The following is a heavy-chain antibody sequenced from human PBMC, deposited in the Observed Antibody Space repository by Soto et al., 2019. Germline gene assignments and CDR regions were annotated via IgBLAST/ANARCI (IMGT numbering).Heavy chain of an antibody. CDR1: GFTFSSYS. D-gene: IGHD3-16*01. CDR2: ISSSSTYI. CDR3: VRDLYDYDHWLDP. V-gene: IGHV3-21*01. Sequence: GGSLRLSCAASGFTFSSYSMNWVRQAPGKGLEWVSSISSSSTYIYYADSVKGRFTISRDNAKNSLYLQMNSLRAEDTAVYYCVRDLYDYDHWLDPWTQRTLVTVSS. J-gene: IGHJ5*02.